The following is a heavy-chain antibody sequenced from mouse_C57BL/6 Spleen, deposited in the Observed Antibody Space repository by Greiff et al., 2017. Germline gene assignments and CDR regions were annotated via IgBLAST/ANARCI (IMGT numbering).Heavy chain of an antibody. Sequence: VQLQESGPGLVAPSQRLSITCTVSGFSFTSYGVHWVRQPPGKGLEWLVVIWSDGSTTYNSALNSRLSISKDNSKSQVFLKMNSLQTDDTAMYYCAGQRPHSSGYVGMGYWGKGASVTVAS. CDR3: AGQRPHSSGYVGMGY. CDR2: IWSDGST. V-gene: IGHV2-6-1*01. CDR1: GFSFTSYG. J-gene: IGHJ4*01. D-gene: IGHD3-2*02.